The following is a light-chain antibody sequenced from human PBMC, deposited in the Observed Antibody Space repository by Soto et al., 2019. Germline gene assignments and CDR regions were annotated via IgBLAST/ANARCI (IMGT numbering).Light chain of an antibody. CDR3: QHYGSSRWT. V-gene: IGKV3-20*01. CDR1: QSVSRPS. CDR2: GAS. J-gene: IGKJ1*01. Sequence: EIVLTQSPGTLSLSPGERATLSCRASQSVSRPSLAWYQQEPGQAPRLVIYGASNRATGIPDRFSGDGSGTDFTLTISRLEPEDSAVYYCQHYGSSRWTFGQGTKVEIK.